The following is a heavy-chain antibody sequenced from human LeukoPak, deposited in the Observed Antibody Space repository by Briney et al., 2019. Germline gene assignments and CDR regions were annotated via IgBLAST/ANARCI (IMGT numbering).Heavy chain of an antibody. Sequence: SETLSLTCTVSGGSVSSGSYYWSWVRQPAGKGLEWIGRIYSSGSTNYNPSLKSRVTMSVDTSKNQFSLKLSSVTAADTAVYYCAGGRGQLAPFDYWGQGTLVTVSS. CDR2: IYSSGST. V-gene: IGHV4-61*02. D-gene: IGHD5-24*01. CDR3: AGGRGQLAPFDY. J-gene: IGHJ4*02. CDR1: GGSVSSGSYY.